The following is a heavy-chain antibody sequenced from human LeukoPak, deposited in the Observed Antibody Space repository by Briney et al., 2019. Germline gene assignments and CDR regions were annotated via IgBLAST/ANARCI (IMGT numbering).Heavy chain of an antibody. CDR3: ARGGRY. CDR2: IKQDGSEK. CDR1: GFTFNSYW. V-gene: IGHV3-7*01. J-gene: IGHJ4*02. D-gene: IGHD3-16*01. Sequence: PGGSLRLSCTASGFTFNSYWMNWVRQAPGKGLEWVANIKQDGSEKYYVDSVKGRFTISRDNAKNSMYLQMNSLRAEDTAVYYCARGGRYWGQGTLVTVSS.